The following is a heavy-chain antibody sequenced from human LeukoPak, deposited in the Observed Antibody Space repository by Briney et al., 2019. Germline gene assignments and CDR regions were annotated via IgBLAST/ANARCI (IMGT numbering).Heavy chain of an antibody. J-gene: IGHJ6*03. Sequence: GGSLRLSCEASGFSFSGYNMDWVRQTPGKGLEWISSITTSSTYTFYADSVKGRFTIFRDNARNSLYLQMNSLRVEDTAVYYCARDPYSGTYGNTYYYYMDVWGKGTTVTISS. CDR2: ITTSSTYT. CDR3: ARDPYSGTYGNTYYYYMDV. D-gene: IGHD1-26*01. V-gene: IGHV3-21*01. CDR1: GFSFSGYN.